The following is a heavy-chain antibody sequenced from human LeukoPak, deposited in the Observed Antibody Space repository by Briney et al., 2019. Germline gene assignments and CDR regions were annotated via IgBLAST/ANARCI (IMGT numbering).Heavy chain of an antibody. CDR1: GYTFTSYA. D-gene: IGHD2-21*02. Sequence: GASVKVSCKASGYTFTSYAMNWVRQAPGQGLEWMGSINTNTGNPTYAQGFTGRFVFSLDTSVSTAYLQISSLKAEDTAVYYCARVVGCGGDCYSGISDYWGQGTLVTVSS. CDR3: ARVVGCGGDCYSGISDY. V-gene: IGHV7-4-1*02. CDR2: INTNTGNP. J-gene: IGHJ4*02.